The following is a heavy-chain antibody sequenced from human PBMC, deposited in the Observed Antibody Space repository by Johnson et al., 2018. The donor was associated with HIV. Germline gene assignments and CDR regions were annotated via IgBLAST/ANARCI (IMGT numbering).Heavy chain of an antibody. V-gene: IGHV3-66*02. Sequence: VQLVESGGGLVQPGGSLRLSCAASGFTVSRNYMSWVRQAPGKGLEWVSVIYSGGSTYYADSVKGRFTISRDNSKNTLYLQMNSLRVEDTAVYYCAKAVGGYAFDIWGQGTMVTVSS. CDR1: GFTVSRNY. D-gene: IGHD1-26*01. CDR2: IYSGGST. CDR3: AKAVGGYAFDI. J-gene: IGHJ3*02.